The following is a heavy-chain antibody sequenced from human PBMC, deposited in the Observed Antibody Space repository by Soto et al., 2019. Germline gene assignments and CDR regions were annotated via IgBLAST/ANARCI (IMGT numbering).Heavy chain of an antibody. J-gene: IGHJ4*02. Sequence: PSETLSLTCTVSGGSIRNNYWSWIRQPPGKGLEWVGYIYYTGTSKYNPSLKSRVTISVDSSKNQLSLKLDSVTAADTAVYYCARLGGYYQAFDNWGQGTLVTAPQ. CDR3: ARLGGYYQAFDN. D-gene: IGHD3-3*01. CDR1: GGSIRNNY. CDR2: IYYTGTS. V-gene: IGHV4-59*08.